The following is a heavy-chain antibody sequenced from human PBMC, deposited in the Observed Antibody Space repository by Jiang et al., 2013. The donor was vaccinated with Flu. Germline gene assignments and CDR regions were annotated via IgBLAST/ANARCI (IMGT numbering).Heavy chain of an antibody. V-gene: IGHV1-46*02. J-gene: IGHJ6*04. CDR3: ARVRTHDYSDSYPSLTYYYGMDV. CDR1: GYNFNSHH. D-gene: IGHD4-11*01. Sequence: CKASGYNFNSHHIHWVRQAPGQGLEWLGTIKPSGGSTTYAQSFQGRITITRDTSASTAYLELSSLRSDDTAVYFCARVRTHDYSDSYPSLTYYYGMDVWGKGATVTVSS. CDR2: IKPSGGST.